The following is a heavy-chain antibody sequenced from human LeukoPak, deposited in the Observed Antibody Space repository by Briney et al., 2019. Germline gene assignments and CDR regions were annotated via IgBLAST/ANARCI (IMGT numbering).Heavy chain of an antibody. CDR2: ISGSGGST. J-gene: IGHJ1*01. V-gene: IGHV3-23*01. CDR1: GFTFSSYA. Sequence: GGSLRLSCAASGFTFSSYAMSWVRQAPGKGLEWVSAISGSGGSTYYADSVKGRFTISRDNSKNTLYLQMNSLRAEDTAVYYCAKDEAYYYDSSGYPRGYFQHWGQGTLVTVSS. CDR3: AKDEAYYYDSSGYPRGYFQH. D-gene: IGHD3-22*01.